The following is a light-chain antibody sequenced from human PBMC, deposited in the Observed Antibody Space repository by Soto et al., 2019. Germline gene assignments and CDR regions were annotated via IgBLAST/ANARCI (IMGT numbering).Light chain of an antibody. V-gene: IGKV1-39*01. CDR3: QQSYNTPRT. Sequence: DIQMTQSPSSLSASVGDRVTITCRSSQPIDTYLHWYQQRPGKAPTLLLFRASTLHSGVPSRFSGSGSGTGFTLTITSLQPEDFAIYYCQQSYNTPRTFGQGTKVEIK. CDR2: RAS. J-gene: IGKJ1*01. CDR1: QPIDTY.